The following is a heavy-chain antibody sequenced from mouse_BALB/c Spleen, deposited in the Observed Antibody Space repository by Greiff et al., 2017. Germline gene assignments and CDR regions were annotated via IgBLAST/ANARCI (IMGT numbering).Heavy chain of an antibody. D-gene: IGHD2-4*01. CDR2: IDPENGDT. J-gene: IGHJ4*01. CDR3: TSYDYEVYYYAMDY. CDR1: GFNIKDTY. V-gene: IGHV14-4*02. Sequence: VQLQQSGAELVKPGASVKLSCTASGFNIKDTYMHWVKQRPEQGLEWIGWIDPENGDTEYAPKFQGKATMTADTSSNTAYLQLSSLTSEDTAVYYCTSYDYEVYYYAMDYGGQGTSVTVSS.